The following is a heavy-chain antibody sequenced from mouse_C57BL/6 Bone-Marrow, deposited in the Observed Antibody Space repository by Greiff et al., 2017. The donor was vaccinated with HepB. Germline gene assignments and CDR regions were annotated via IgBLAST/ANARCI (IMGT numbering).Heavy chain of an antibody. CDR3: AIWGNWAAWFAY. V-gene: IGHV1-74*01. D-gene: IGHD4-1*02. CDR2: IHPSDSDT. Sequence: QVQLKQPGAELVKPGASVKVSCKASGYTFTSYWMHWVKQRPGQGLEWIGRIHPSDSDTNYNQKFKGKATLTVDKSSSTAYMQLSSLTSEDSAVYYCAIWGNWAAWFAYWGQGTLVTVSA. J-gene: IGHJ3*01. CDR1: GYTFTSYW.